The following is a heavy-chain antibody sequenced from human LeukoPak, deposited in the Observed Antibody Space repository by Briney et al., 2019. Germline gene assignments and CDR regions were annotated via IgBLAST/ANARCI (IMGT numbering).Heavy chain of an antibody. Sequence: PGGSLRLSCAASGFTFSSYAMSWVRQAPGKGLEWVSGISGSGGSTYYADSVKGRFTISRDNSKNTLYLQMNSLRAEDTAIYYCAKEIQASSSWYCAFDIWGQGTMVAVSS. D-gene: IGHD6-13*01. CDR1: GFTFSSYA. V-gene: IGHV3-23*01. J-gene: IGHJ3*02. CDR2: ISGSGGST. CDR3: AKEIQASSSWYCAFDI.